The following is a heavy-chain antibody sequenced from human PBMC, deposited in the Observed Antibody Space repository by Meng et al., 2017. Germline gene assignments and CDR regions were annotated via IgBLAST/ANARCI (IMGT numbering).Heavy chain of an antibody. CDR1: GFTFSSYW. V-gene: IGHV3-7*01. J-gene: IGHJ6*02. Sequence: GALKISCAASGFTFSSYWMSWVRQAPGKGLEWVANIKQDGSEKYYVDSVKGRFTISRDNAKNSLYLQMNSLRAEDTAVYYCARDSMGCSSTSCYEIVYYYYYYGMDVWGQGTMVTVSS. D-gene: IGHD2-2*01. CDR3: ARDSMGCSSTSCYEIVYYYYYYGMDV. CDR2: IKQDGSEK.